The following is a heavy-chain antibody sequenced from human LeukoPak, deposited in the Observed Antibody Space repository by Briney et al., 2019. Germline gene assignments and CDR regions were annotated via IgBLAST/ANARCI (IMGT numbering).Heavy chain of an antibody. D-gene: IGHD3-22*01. Sequence: ASVKVSCKASGYTFTVKFLHWLRQAPGQGLEWMGGIEPNSGVAVYGQKFRGRVTVTRDTSVSTAYMELSSLRSDDTAVYYCAIENRYDSSGLSKAFDYWGQGTLVTVSS. CDR3: AIENRYDSSGLSKAFDY. J-gene: IGHJ4*02. CDR1: GYTFTVKF. V-gene: IGHV1-2*02. CDR2: IEPNSGVA.